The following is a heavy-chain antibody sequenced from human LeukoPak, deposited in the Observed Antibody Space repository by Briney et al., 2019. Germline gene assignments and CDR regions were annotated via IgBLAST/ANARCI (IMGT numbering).Heavy chain of an antibody. CDR1: GGSISSYY. Sequence: SETLSLTCTVSGGSISSYYWSWIRQPAGKGLEWIGRIYTSGSTNYNPSLKSRVTISVDTSKNQFSLKLSSVTAADTAVYYCARVVATIDWGYYFDYWGQGTLVTVSS. V-gene: IGHV4-4*07. D-gene: IGHD5-12*01. J-gene: IGHJ4*02. CDR2: IYTSGST. CDR3: ARVVATIDWGYYFDY.